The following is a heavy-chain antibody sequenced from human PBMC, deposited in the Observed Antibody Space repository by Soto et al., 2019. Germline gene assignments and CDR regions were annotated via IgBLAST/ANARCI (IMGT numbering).Heavy chain of an antibody. Sequence: QVQLQESGPGLVKPSGTLSLTCAVSGGSISSSNWWSWVRQPPGKGLEWIGEFYHSGSTNYNPSLKGRVTTSVDKSKNQFSLKLSSVTAADTAVYYCARCIAAAGPIDYWGQGTLVTVSS. J-gene: IGHJ4*02. CDR3: ARCIAAAGPIDY. V-gene: IGHV4-4*02. D-gene: IGHD6-13*01. CDR2: FYHSGST. CDR1: GGSISSSNW.